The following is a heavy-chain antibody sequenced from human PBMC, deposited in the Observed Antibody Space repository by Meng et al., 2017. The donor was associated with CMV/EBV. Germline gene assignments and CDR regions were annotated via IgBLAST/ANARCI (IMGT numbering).Heavy chain of an antibody. CDR3: ASLGRTKCLDS. J-gene: IGHJ4*02. Sequence: QLQLVLCGAGAEKPVAAGEGACKGTGYTVTELSMHWVRYARGKRCEWMGGFGPGEGEAIGAQNSQGVVTMNEENATDAAYMEVCMLICEKTAVNKCASLGRTKCLDSWGQGTLVTVSS. D-gene: IGHD1-7*01. CDR2: FGPGEGEA. V-gene: IGHV1-24*01. CDR1: GYTVTELS.